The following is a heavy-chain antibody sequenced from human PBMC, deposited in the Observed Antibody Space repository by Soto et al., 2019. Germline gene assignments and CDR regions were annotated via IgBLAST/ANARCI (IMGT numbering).Heavy chain of an antibody. CDR2: ISANGVAT. Sequence: EVQLWDSGGGLVQPGGSLRLSCAASGFPFTSFAMCWLRQAPGKGLEWVSYISANGVATSYADSVKGRFTTSRDKSKNVLYLQPNTLRAENTAVYYGAKGFPRLQYDTYGWENWGQGTLVTVSS. CDR3: AKGFPRLQYDTYGWEN. D-gene: IGHD2-8*01. V-gene: IGHV3-23*01. CDR1: GFPFTSFA. J-gene: IGHJ4*02.